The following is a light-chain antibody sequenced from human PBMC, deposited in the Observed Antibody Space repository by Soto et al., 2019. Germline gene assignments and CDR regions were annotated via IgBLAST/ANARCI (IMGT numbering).Light chain of an antibody. CDR2: DAS. CDR3: QQYDNLPLT. Sequence: DIQRTQSPSSLSASVGDRVTITCQASQDISNYLNWYQQKPGKAPKLLIYDASNLETGVPSRFSGSGSGTDFIFTISSLQPEDIATYYCQQYDNLPLTFGGGTKVDIK. CDR1: QDISNY. J-gene: IGKJ4*01. V-gene: IGKV1-33*01.